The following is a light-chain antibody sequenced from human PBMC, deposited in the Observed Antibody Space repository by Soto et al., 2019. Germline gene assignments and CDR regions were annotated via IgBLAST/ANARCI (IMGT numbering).Light chain of an antibody. CDR3: QQYNNWPPIT. J-gene: IGKJ5*01. V-gene: IGKV3-15*01. Sequence: EIVMTQSPATLSVSPGERATLCCRASQNVSSNLAWYQQKPGQAARLLIYGASTRATGIPARFSGSGSGTEFTLTISSLQSEDFAVYYCQQYNNWPPITFGQGTRLEIK. CDR2: GAS. CDR1: QNVSSN.